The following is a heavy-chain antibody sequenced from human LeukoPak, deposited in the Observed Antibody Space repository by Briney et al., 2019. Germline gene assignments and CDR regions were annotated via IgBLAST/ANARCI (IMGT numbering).Heavy chain of an antibody. CDR3: AKDRRPYCGGDCYDYFDY. CDR1: GFTFSSYG. Sequence: GGSLRLSCAASGFTFSSYGMHWVRQAPGKGLEWVAVISYDGSNKYYADSVKGRFTISRDNSKNTLYLQMNSLRAEVTAVYYCAKDRRPYCGGDCYDYFDYWGQGTLVTVSS. V-gene: IGHV3-30*18. J-gene: IGHJ4*02. CDR2: ISYDGSNK. D-gene: IGHD2-21*02.